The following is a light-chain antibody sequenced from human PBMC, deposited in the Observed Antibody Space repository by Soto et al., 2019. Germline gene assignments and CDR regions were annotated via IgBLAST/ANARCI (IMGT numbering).Light chain of an antibody. CDR2: RRN. CDR1: NSNIGHNY. J-gene: IGLJ1*01. V-gene: IGLV1-47*01. CDR3: ASWDDSLSGYV. Sequence: QSVLTQPPSASGTPGQTVTISCSGSNSNIGHNYVDWYQQLPGTAPRLLISRRNERPSGVPDRFSGSKSGTSASLAISGLRSEDEVDYYCASWDDSLSGYVFGTGTKV.